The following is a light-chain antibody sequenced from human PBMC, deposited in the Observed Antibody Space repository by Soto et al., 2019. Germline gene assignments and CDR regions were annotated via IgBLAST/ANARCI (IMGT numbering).Light chain of an antibody. CDR1: SSDVGSYNL. J-gene: IGLJ1*01. V-gene: IGLV2-23*01. CDR3: CSYAVSSTDV. CDR2: EGS. Sequence: QSVLTQPASVSGSPGQSITISCTGTSSDVGSYNLVSWYQQHPGKAPKLMIYEGSKRPSGVSNRFSGSKSGNTASLTISGLQAEDEADYYCCSYAVSSTDVVGTGTKVTVL.